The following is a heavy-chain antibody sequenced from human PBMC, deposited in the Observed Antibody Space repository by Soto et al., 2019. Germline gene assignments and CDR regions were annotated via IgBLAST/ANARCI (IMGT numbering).Heavy chain of an antibody. J-gene: IGHJ4*02. V-gene: IGHV3-72*01. D-gene: IGHD1-20*01. Sequence: EVQLVQSGGGLVQPGGSLRLSCAGSGFTFSDHYMDWVRQAPGKGLEWVGRSRNKVNSYTTEYAASVKGRFTISRDDSENSLYLQMNRLKTEDTAVYFCARGGYNWNEGDDYWGQGTLVTVS. CDR1: GFTFSDHY. CDR3: ARGGYNWNEGDDY. CDR2: SRNKVNSYTT.